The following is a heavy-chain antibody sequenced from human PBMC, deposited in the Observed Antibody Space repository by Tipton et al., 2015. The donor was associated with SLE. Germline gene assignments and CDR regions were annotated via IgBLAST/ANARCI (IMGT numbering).Heavy chain of an antibody. CDR2: IYTSGST. V-gene: IGHV4-61*02. D-gene: IGHD6-19*01. J-gene: IGHJ4*02. CDR1: GGSISSGSYY. Sequence: TLSLTCTVSGGSISSGSYYWSWIRQPAGTGLEWIGRIYTSGSTNYNPSLKSRVTISVDTSKNQFSLKLTSVTAADTAVYYCARGEVAGPALGYWGQGTLVTVSS. CDR3: ARGEVAGPALGY.